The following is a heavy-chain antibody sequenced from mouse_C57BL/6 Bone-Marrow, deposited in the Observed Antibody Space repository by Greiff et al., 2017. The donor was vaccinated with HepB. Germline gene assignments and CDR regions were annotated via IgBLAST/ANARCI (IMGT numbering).Heavy chain of an antibody. CDR3: AYYVSRGAY. CDR1: GYTFTSYW. D-gene: IGHD1-1*01. J-gene: IGHJ3*01. CDR2: IHPNSGST. V-gene: IGHV1-64*01. Sequence: VKLQQPGAELVKPGASVKLSCKASGYTFTSYWMHWVKQRPGQGLEWIGMIHPNSGSTNYNEKFKSKATLTVDKSSSTAYMQLSSLTSEDSAVYYYAYYVSRGAYWGQGTLVTVSA.